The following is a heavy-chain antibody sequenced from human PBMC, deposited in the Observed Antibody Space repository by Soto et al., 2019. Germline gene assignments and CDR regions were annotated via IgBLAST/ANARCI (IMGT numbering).Heavy chain of an antibody. V-gene: IGHV3-21*01. CDR2: ISSSSSYI. CDR3: ARELVYSSGWYLDFQH. D-gene: IGHD6-19*01. Sequence: EVQLVESGGGLVKPGGSLRLSCAASGFTFSSYSMNWVRQAPGKGLEWVSSISSSSSYIYYADSVKGRFTISRDNAKNSLYLQMNRLRAEDTAVYYCARELVYSSGWYLDFQHWGQGTLVTVSS. J-gene: IGHJ1*01. CDR1: GFTFSSYS.